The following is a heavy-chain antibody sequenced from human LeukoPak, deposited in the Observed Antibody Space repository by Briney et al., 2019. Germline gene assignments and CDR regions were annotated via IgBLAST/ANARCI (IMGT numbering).Heavy chain of an antibody. D-gene: IGHD5-24*01. CDR1: GFTVSSNY. V-gene: IGHV3-66*01. J-gene: IGHJ4*02. CDR2: IYSGGST. Sequence: GGSLRLSCAASGFTVSSNYMSWVRQAPGKGLEWVSVIYSGGSTYYADSVKGRFTISRENSKNTLYLQMNSLRAEDTAVYYWARASEYNIIDYWGQGSLVTVSS. CDR3: ARASEYNIIDY.